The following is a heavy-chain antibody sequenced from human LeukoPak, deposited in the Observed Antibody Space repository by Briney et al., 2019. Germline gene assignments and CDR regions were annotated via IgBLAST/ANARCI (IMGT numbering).Heavy chain of an antibody. D-gene: IGHD3-10*01. CDR3: SRICRGAYYGMDF. CDR1: GFTFSGYG. Sequence: GGSLRLSCAASGFTFSGYGMHWVRQAPGKGLEWVSDIGIAGDTYYPGSVKGRFTISRENAKNSLYLQMNSLRAGDTAVYYCSRICRGAYYGMDFWGKGTTVSVSS. J-gene: IGHJ6*04. CDR2: IGIAGDT. V-gene: IGHV3-13*01.